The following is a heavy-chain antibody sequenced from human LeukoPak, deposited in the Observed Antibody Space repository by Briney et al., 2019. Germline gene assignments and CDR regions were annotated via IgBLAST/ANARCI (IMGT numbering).Heavy chain of an antibody. CDR1: GGSFSGYY. Sequence: PSETLSLTCAVYGGSFSGYYWSWIRQPPGKGLEWIGEINHSGSTNYNPSLKSRVTISVDTSKNQFSLKLSSVTAADTAVYCCARGGYCSSTSCSTTPGYYYYGMDVWGQGTTVTVSS. CDR3: ARGGYCSSTSCSTTPGYYYYGMDV. D-gene: IGHD2-2*01. CDR2: INHSGST. J-gene: IGHJ6*02. V-gene: IGHV4-34*01.